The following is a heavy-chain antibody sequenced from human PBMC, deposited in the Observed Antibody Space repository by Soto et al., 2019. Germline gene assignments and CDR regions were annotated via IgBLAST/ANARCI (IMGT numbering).Heavy chain of an antibody. CDR1: GFTFSGSA. CDR2: IRSKGNSYAT. V-gene: IGHV3-73*02. CDR3: TRLLSDAFDI. Sequence: EVQLVESGGGLVQAGGSLKLSCAASGFTFSGSAMHWVRQASGKGLEWVGRIRSKGNSYATAYAASVKGRFTISRDDSKNTAYLQMNSLKTEDTAVYYCTRLLSDAFDIWGQGTMVTVSS. J-gene: IGHJ3*02.